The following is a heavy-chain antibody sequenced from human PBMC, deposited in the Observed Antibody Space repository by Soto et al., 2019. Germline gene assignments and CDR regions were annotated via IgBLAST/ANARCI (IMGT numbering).Heavy chain of an antibody. CDR1: GFTFSRYA. Sequence: PGGSLRLSCAASGFTFSRYAMSWVRQSPGKGLEWVSTFSGPGGGTYYADSVKGRFTISRDNFKSSLYLQMSSLRAEDTAVYYCASRDGRWLPYCSDYWDQGTLVTVSS. V-gene: IGHV3-23*01. J-gene: IGHJ4*02. CDR2: FSGPGGGT. D-gene: IGHD3-22*01. CDR3: ASRDGRWLPYCSDY.